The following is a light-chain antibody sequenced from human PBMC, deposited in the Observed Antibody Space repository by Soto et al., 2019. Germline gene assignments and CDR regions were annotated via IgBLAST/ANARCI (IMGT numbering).Light chain of an antibody. CDR3: QQYFTTQLT. CDR1: LNIYFKSNNRNY. CDR2: WAS. J-gene: IGKJ4*01. Sequence: DIVMAQSPDSLRVSPGERATISCTSSLNIYFKSNNRNYLAWYQQKSGQPPKLLIYWASTRESGVPDRFSGSGSGTYFTLTINNFQPVDVEVYYCQQYFTTQLTFGVGTQVDIX. V-gene: IGKV4-1*01.